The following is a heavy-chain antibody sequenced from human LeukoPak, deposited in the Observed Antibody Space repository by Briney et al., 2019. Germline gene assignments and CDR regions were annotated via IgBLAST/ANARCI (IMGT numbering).Heavy chain of an antibody. J-gene: IGHJ4*02. Sequence: GGSLTLTCAASGFTFSSYWMSWIRQAPGKGLEWVANIKQDGSEKYDVDSEKGRFTISRDNAKNSRYLQMNSLRAEDTAVYYCARVAVAGTGLFTFDYWGQGTLVTVSS. V-gene: IGHV3-7*01. CDR3: ARVAVAGTGLFTFDY. CDR1: GFTFSSYW. CDR2: IKQDGSEK. D-gene: IGHD6-19*01.